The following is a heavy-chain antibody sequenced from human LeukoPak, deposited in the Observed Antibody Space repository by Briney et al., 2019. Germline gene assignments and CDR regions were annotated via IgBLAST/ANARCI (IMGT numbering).Heavy chain of an antibody. CDR3: AKQTGTPS. D-gene: IGHD1-1*01. CDR1: GFTFDDYA. CDR2: ISWNSGSI. J-gene: IGHJ4*02. V-gene: IGHV3-9*01. Sequence: GGSLRLSCAASGFTFDDYAMHWVRQAPGEGLEWVSGISWNSGSIGYADSVKGRFTISRDNAKNSLYLQMNSLRAEDTALYYCAKQTGTPSWGQGTLVTVSS.